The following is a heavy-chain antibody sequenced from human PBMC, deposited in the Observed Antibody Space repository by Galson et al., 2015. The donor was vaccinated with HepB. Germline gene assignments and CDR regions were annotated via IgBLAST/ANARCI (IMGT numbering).Heavy chain of an antibody. CDR2: ISSSSSFT. CDR1: GFTFSDYY. CDR3: ARATAYNWNVYYYYAMDV. V-gene: IGHV3-11*03. D-gene: IGHD1-20*01. J-gene: IGHJ6*02. Sequence: SLRLSCAASGFTFSDYYMTWIRQAPGKGLESVSYISSSSSFTNYADSVKGRFTISRDNAKNSLYLQMNSQRAEDTAVYYCARATAYNWNVYYYYAMDVWGQGTTVTVS.